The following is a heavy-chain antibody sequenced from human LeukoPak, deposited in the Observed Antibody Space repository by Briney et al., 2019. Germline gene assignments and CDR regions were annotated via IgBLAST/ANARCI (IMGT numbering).Heavy chain of an antibody. Sequence: GGSLRLSCAAYGFMLSTWGLCWVRQAPGKGLEWVSHISGSGTTYNEDSVKGRFTISRDNSKNTLYLQMNRLRAEDTAVYYCAKDLRVVIPAAPDYMDVWGKGTTVTVSS. CDR3: AKDLRVVIPAAPDYMDV. J-gene: IGHJ6*03. V-gene: IGHV3-23*01. CDR2: ISGSGTT. CDR1: GFMLSTWG. D-gene: IGHD2-2*01.